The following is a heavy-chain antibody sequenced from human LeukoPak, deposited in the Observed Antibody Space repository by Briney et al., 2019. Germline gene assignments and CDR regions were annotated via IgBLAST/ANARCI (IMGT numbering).Heavy chain of an antibody. CDR2: INSDGSII. D-gene: IGHD3-10*01. CDR3: ARPPTGYYASGTYLGE. Sequence: PGGSLRLSCAASGFTFGHYWMYWVRQVPGTGLVWVSRINSDGSIINYAGSVEGRFTISRDNAKNTLYLQMNSLRAEDTAVYYCARPPTGYYASGTYLGEWGQGTLVTVSS. J-gene: IGHJ4*02. V-gene: IGHV3-74*01. CDR1: GFTFGHYW.